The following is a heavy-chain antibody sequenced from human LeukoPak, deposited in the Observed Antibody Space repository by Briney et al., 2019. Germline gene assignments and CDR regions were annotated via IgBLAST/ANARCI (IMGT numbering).Heavy chain of an antibody. D-gene: IGHD7-27*01. Sequence: GGSLRLSCAASGFTVSGNYMSWVRQAPGKGLEWVSAIYSGGSTYYADSVKGRFTVSRDNSKNTLFLQMNSLRAEDTAVYYCAKDGGLWVSAHWGDSWGRGTLVTVSS. J-gene: IGHJ4*02. CDR2: IYSGGST. CDR3: AKDGGLWVSAHWGDS. V-gene: IGHV3-53*01. CDR1: GFTVSGNY.